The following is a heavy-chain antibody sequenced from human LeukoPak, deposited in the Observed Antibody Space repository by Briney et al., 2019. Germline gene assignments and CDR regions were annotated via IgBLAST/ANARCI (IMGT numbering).Heavy chain of an antibody. CDR2: IYYSGST. CDR3: ARVVYGGNWFDP. V-gene: IGHV4-61*01. CDR1: GGSVSSGSYY. J-gene: IGHJ5*02. D-gene: IGHD4-23*01. Sequence: SETLSLTCTVSGGSVSSGSYYWSWIRQPPGKGLVWIGYIYYSGSTNYNPSLKSRVTISVDTSKNQFSLKLSSVTAADTAVYYCARVVYGGNWFDPWGQGTLVTVSS.